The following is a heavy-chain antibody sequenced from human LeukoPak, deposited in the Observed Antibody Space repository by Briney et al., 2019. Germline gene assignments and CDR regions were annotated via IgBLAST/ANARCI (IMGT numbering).Heavy chain of an antibody. V-gene: IGHV2-5*01. Sequence: SGPTLVNPTQTLTLTCTFSGFSLSTSGVGVGWIRQPPGKALEWLALIYWNDDKRYSPSLKSRLTITKDTSKNQVVLTMTNMDPVDTATYYCAHSTSPSDYDFWSGYSRELNWFDPWGQGTLVTVSS. CDR3: AHSTSPSDYDFWSGYSRELNWFDP. CDR1: GFSLSTSGVG. D-gene: IGHD3-3*01. J-gene: IGHJ5*02. CDR2: IYWNDDK.